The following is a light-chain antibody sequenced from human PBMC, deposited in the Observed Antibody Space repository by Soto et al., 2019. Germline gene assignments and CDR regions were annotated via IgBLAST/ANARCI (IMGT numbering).Light chain of an antibody. CDR1: QSLTMW. CDR3: QHWTFYSWT. Sequence: DIHMTQSPSTLSASVGDRVTITCRASQSLTMWLAWYQQKPGKAPNLLIYKTSSLESGVPSRFIFSGSVIDFTLTISCLQPDYFATYLCQHWTFYSWTFVQWTKVEVK. V-gene: IGKV1-5*03. J-gene: IGKJ1*01. CDR2: KTS.